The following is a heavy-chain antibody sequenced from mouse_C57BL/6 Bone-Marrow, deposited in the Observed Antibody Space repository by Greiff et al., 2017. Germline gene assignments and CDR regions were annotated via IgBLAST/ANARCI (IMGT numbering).Heavy chain of an antibody. CDR2: INPSSGYT. CDR1: GYTFTSYT. CDR3: ARRDYYGYFDV. J-gene: IGHJ1*03. D-gene: IGHD2-4*01. Sequence: VKVVESGAELARPGASVKMSCKASGYTFTSYTMHWVKQRPGQGLEWIGYINPSSGYTKYNQKFKDKATLTADKSSSTAYMQLSSLTSEDSAVYFCARRDYYGYFDVWGTGTTVTVSS. V-gene: IGHV1-4*01.